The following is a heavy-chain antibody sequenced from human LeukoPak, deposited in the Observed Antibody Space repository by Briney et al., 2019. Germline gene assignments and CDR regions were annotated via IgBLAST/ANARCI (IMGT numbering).Heavy chain of an antibody. D-gene: IGHD3-22*01. CDR3: ARDQIPYYYDSSGYSDAFDI. CDR2: IKQDGSEK. CDR1: GFTFSSYW. V-gene: IGHV3-7*01. J-gene: IGHJ3*02. Sequence: PGGSLRLSCAASGFTFSSYWMSWVRQAPAKGLEWVANIKQDGSEKYYVDSVKGRFTISRDNAKNSLYLQMNSLRAEDAAVYYCARDQIPYYYDSSGYSDAFDIWGQGTMVTVSS.